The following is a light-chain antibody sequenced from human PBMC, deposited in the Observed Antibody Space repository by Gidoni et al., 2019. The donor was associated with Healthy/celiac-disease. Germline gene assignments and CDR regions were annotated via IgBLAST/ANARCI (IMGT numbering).Light chain of an antibody. CDR1: QSVSSN. V-gene: IGKV3-15*01. Sequence: EIVMTQSPATLSVSPGERATLSCRASQSVSSNLAWYQQKPGQAPRLLIYGASTRATGIPARFSGSGSGTEFTLTISSLQSEDFAVYYCQQDNNWPGYTFGQGTKLEIK. J-gene: IGKJ2*01. CDR2: GAS. CDR3: QQDNNWPGYT.